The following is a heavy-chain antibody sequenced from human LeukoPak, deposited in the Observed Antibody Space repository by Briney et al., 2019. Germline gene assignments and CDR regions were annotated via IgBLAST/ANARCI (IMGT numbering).Heavy chain of an antibody. J-gene: IGHJ4*02. V-gene: IGHV3-23*01. CDR3: AKGLLITILGSLDY. Sequence: GGSLRLSCAASGFPFSSYAMNWVRQAPGRGLEWVSTISGNGRNTFYSDSVKGRFTISRDNSKNTLYLQINSLRAEDTAVYYCAKGLLITILGSLDYWGQGTLVTVSS. CDR2: ISGNGRNT. CDR1: GFPFSSYA. D-gene: IGHD3-3*01.